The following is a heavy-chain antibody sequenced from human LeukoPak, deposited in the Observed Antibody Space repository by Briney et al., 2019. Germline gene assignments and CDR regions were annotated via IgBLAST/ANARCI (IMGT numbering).Heavy chain of an antibody. CDR3: ARDPICYYDSSGYPDY. D-gene: IGHD3-22*01. V-gene: IGHV3-7*05. J-gene: IGHJ4*02. CDR1: GFTFSSYE. CDR2: IKQDGSEK. Sequence: PGGSLRLSCAASGFTFSSYELNWVRQAPGKGLEWVANIKQDGSEKYYVDSVKGRFTISRDNAKNSLYLQMNSLRAEDTAVYYCARDPICYYDSSGYPDYWGQGTLVTVSS.